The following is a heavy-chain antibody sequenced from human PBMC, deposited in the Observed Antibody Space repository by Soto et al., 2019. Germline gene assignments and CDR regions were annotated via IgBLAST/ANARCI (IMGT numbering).Heavy chain of an antibody. Sequence: QMQMQESGPRLVKPSETLSLTCTVSGASITDSYWSWIRQPPEKGLEWIGYIYFSGIANYNPSLMSRATISRDTSKKEFSLKLTSVTAADTAIYYCARGDSDLAVSEAAYWGQGTLVTVSS. J-gene: IGHJ1*01. D-gene: IGHD2-15*01. CDR2: IYFSGIA. CDR1: GASITDSY. V-gene: IGHV4-59*01. CDR3: ARGDSDLAVSEAAY.